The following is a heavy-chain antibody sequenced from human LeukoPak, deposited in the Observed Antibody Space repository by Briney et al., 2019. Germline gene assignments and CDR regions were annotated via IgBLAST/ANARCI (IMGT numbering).Heavy chain of an antibody. CDR2: INHSRST. D-gene: IGHD2-15*01. Sequence: SETLSLTCAVYGGSFSGYYWSWIRQPPGKGLEWIGEINHSRSTNYNPSLKSRVTISVDTSKNQFSLKLSSVTAADTAVYYCARVPDIVVVVAATPGWFDPWGQGTLVTVSS. J-gene: IGHJ5*02. CDR1: GGSFSGYY. CDR3: ARVPDIVVVVAATPGWFDP. V-gene: IGHV4-34*01.